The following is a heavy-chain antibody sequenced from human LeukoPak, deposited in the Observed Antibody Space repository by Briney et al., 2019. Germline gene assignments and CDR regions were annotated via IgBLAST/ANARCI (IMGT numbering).Heavy chain of an antibody. D-gene: IGHD3-22*01. CDR2: INPNSGGT. CDR3: ARFPSPYYYDSGVDY. J-gene: IGHJ4*02. V-gene: IGHV1-2*02. Sequence: GASVTVSCKASGYTFTVYYMHWVRQAPGQGLEWMGWINPNSGGTNYAQKFQGRVTMTRDTSISTAYMELSRLRSDDTAVYYCARFPSPYYYDSGVDYWGQGTLVTVSS. CDR1: GYTFTVYY.